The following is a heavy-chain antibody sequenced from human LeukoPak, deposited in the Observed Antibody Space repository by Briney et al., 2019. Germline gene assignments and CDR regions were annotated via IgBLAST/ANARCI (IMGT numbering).Heavy chain of an antibody. Sequence: SETLSLTCTVSGGSISSYYWSWIRQPAGKGLEWIGHIYNSGSTNYNPSIKGRVTMPVATSKNQSSLHLSSVTAADTAVYYCARGGRYYDILTGYYPYYFDYWGQGTLVTVSS. CDR3: ARGGRYYDILTGYYPYYFDY. V-gene: IGHV4-4*07. CDR1: GGSISSYY. J-gene: IGHJ4*02. D-gene: IGHD3-9*01. CDR2: IYNSGST.